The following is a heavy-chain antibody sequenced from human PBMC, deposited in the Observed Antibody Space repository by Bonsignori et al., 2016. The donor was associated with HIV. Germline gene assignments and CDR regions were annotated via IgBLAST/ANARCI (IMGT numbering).Heavy chain of an antibody. V-gene: IGHV3-21*01. J-gene: IGHJ4*02. CDR1: GFTFSSYS. Sequence: EVQLVESGGGLVKPGGSLRLSCAASGFTFSSYSMNWVRQAPGKGLEWVSSISSSSSYIYYADSVKGRFTISRDNAKNSLYLQMNSLRAEDTAVYYCAREWIQLWGGSIDYWGQGTRRSPSPQ. D-gene: IGHD5-18*01. CDR3: AREWIQLWGGSIDY. CDR2: ISSSSSYI.